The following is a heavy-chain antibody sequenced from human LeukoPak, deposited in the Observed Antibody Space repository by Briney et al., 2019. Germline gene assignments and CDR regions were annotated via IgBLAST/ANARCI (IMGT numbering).Heavy chain of an antibody. CDR1: GASFSGYY. D-gene: IGHD6-19*01. Sequence: SETLSLTCAVYGASFSGYYWNWIRQSPGKGLEWIGEINQSGSTNYNPSLKSRVTISVDTSKKQFSLRLSSVSGADTAVYYCARGRGAVAGYFDHWGQETLVTVSS. CDR2: INQSGST. J-gene: IGHJ4*02. V-gene: IGHV4-34*01. CDR3: ARGRGAVAGYFDH.